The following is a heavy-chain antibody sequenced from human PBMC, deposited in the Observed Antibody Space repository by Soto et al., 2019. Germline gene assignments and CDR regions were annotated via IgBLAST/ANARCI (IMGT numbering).Heavy chain of an antibody. CDR3: ATEFLGVVTSVTSDNH. CDR2: IKKIIEGGTT. Sequence: VQLVESGGGLVKPGSSLRLSCAASGFTFTNAWMNWVRQSPGKGLEWVGRIKKIIEGGTTNYTASVKGRFTISRDDSRSTVYLQMNSLKIEDTAVYYCATEFLGVVTSVTSDNHWGQGTLVTVSS. V-gene: IGHV3-15*01. CDR1: GFTFTNAW. J-gene: IGHJ4*02. D-gene: IGHD2-21*02.